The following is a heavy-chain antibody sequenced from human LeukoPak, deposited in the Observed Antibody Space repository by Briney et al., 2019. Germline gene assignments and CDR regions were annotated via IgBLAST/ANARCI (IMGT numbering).Heavy chain of an antibody. D-gene: IGHD2-15*01. CDR2: IYYSGST. V-gene: IGHV4-59*01. CDR1: GGSISNYY. CDR3: AREVDCSGGSCYHFDF. Sequence: PSETLSLTCTVSGGSISNYYWSWVRQPPGKGLEWIGFIYYSGSTNYNPSLKSRVTISVDTSKNQFSLKLSSVTAADTAVYYCAREVDCSGGSCYHFDFWGQGTLVTVSS. J-gene: IGHJ4*02.